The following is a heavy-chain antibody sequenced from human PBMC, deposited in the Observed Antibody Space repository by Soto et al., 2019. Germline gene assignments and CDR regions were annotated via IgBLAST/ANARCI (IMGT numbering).Heavy chain of an antibody. CDR3: ARDRGPSSGYYPYWFDP. D-gene: IGHD3-22*01. V-gene: IGHV1-69*12. CDR2: IIPIFGTA. J-gene: IGHJ5*02. CDR1: GGTFSSYA. Sequence: QVQLVQSGAEVKKPGSSVKVSCKASGGTFSSYAISWVRQAPGQGLEWMGEIIPIFGTANYAQKFQGRVTLTADESTSTAYVERSSLRSEDTAVYYCARDRGPSSGYYPYWFDPWGQGTLVTVSS.